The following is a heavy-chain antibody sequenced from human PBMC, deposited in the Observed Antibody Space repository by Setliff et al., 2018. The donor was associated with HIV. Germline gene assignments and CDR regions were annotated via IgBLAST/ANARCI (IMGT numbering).Heavy chain of an antibody. J-gene: IGHJ4*02. D-gene: IGHD3-10*01. CDR2: IIPMFGSA. CDR1: GFTFKDYY. CDR3: ARGLSGAGDEY. V-gene: IGHV1-69*06. Sequence: GASVKVSCKASGFTFKDYYMHWVGQAPGQGLEWVGGIIPMFGSANYAQKFQGRVKITADTFTSTAYMELSSLRSEDTALYYCARGLSGAGDEYWGQGTLVTVSS.